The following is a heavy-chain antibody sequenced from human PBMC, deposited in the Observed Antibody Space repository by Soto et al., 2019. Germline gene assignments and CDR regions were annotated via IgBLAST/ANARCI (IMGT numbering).Heavy chain of an antibody. Sequence: GESLKISCKGSGYSFTSYWIGWVRQMPGKGLEWMGIIYPGDSDTRYSPSFQGQVTISADKSISTAYLQWSSLKASDTAMYYCARLTRRGYSGYDFAAFDIWGQGTMVT. J-gene: IGHJ3*02. CDR1: GYSFTSYW. D-gene: IGHD5-12*01. V-gene: IGHV5-51*01. CDR3: ARLTRRGYSGYDFAAFDI. CDR2: IYPGDSDT.